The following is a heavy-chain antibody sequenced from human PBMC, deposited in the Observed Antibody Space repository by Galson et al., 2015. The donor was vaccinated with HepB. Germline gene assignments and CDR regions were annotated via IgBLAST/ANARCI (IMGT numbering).Heavy chain of an antibody. CDR2: ISGSGGST. CDR3: AKVNSGKVGATTFSLRSYFDY. Sequence: SLRLSCAASGFTFSSYAMSWVRQAPGKGLEWVSAISGSGGSTYYADSVKGRFTISRDNSKNTLYLQMNSLRAEDTAVYYCAKVNSGKVGATTFSLRSYFDYWGQGTLVTVSS. V-gene: IGHV3-23*01. J-gene: IGHJ4*02. D-gene: IGHD1-26*01. CDR1: GFTFSSYA.